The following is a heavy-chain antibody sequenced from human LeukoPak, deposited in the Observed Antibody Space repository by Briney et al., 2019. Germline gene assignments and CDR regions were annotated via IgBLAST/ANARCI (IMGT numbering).Heavy chain of an antibody. V-gene: IGHV1-8*02. CDR3: ARGRRIGGDPRLNY. D-gene: IGHD2-21*01. CDR1: GGTFSSYD. J-gene: IGHJ4*02. CDR2: MNPNSGNT. Sequence: ASVKVSCKASGGTFSSYDINWVRQATGQGLEWMGWMNPNSGNTGYAQKIQGRVTMTRNTSISTAYMELSSLRSEDTAVYYCARGRRIGGDPRLNYWGQGTLVTVSS.